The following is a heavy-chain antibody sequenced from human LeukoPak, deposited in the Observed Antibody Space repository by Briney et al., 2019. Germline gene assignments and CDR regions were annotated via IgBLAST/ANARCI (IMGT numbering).Heavy chain of an antibody. CDR2: INPSGGST. CDR1: GYTLTNYY. D-gene: IGHD6-6*01. V-gene: IGHV1-46*01. J-gene: IGHJ4*02. Sequence: GASVKVSCKASGYTLTNYYMHWVRQPPGQGLEWMGIINPSGGSTSYAQKFQGRVTMTRDTSTSTVYMELSSLRSEDTAVYYCARGTYSSSSGLDTHFDYWGQGTLVTVSS. CDR3: ARGTYSSSSGLDTHFDY.